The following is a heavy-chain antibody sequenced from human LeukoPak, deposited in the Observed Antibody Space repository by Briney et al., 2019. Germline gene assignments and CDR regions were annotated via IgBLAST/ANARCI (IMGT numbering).Heavy chain of an antibody. Sequence: SETLSLTCTVSGGSISSCSYYWGWIRQPPGKGLEWIGSIYYSGSTYYNPSLKSRVTISVDTSKNQFSLKLSSVTAADTAVYYCARRDYYDSSGYYYEYYFDYWGQGTLVTVSS. CDR3: ARRDYYDSSGYYYEYYFDY. D-gene: IGHD3-22*01. CDR1: GGSISSCSYY. V-gene: IGHV4-39*01. CDR2: IYYSGST. J-gene: IGHJ4*02.